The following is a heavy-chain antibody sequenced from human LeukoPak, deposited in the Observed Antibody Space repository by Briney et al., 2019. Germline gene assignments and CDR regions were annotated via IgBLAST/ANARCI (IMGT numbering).Heavy chain of an antibody. CDR3: AKDEAWRPAAD. CDR1: GFIFNNYA. D-gene: IGHD2-2*01. J-gene: IGHJ4*02. Sequence: PGGSLRLSCAASGFIFNNYAMSWVRQAPGKGLEWVAAILASGDTTYYADSVKGRFIISRDNSKDTLYLRVNSLRAEDTAIYFCAKDEAWRPAADWGQGALVTVSS. V-gene: IGHV3-23*01. CDR2: ILASGDTT.